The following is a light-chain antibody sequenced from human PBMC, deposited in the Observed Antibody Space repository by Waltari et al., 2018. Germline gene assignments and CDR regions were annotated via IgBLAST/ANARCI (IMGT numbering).Light chain of an antibody. J-gene: IGKJ2*01. CDR2: DAT. CDR1: QSVENF. CDR3: HQGTTWPRT. Sequence: EIVLTQSPVTLSLSPGPRAPLSCRASQSVENFLGWYHQKAGQAPRLLIYDATKRAPGIPARFSGGGSGTDFTLTISSLEPEDVGLYYCHQGTTWPRTFGQGTKLEI. V-gene: IGKV3-11*01.